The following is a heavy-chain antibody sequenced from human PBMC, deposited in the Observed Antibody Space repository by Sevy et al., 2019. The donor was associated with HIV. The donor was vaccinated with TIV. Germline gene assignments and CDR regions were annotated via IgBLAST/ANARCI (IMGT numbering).Heavy chain of an antibody. D-gene: IGHD1-1*01. CDR2: ISSRSSYI. Sequence: GGSLRLSCAASGFTFSSNTMNWVRQAPGKGLEWISSISSRSSYIYYTDSVKDRFITSRDDAKNSLYLDMHSLRVEDAAVYYCAKNTVWDDGSSPIDYWGQGTLVTVSS. CDR1: GFTFSSNT. CDR3: AKNTVWDDGSSPIDY. J-gene: IGHJ4*02. V-gene: IGHV3-21*01.